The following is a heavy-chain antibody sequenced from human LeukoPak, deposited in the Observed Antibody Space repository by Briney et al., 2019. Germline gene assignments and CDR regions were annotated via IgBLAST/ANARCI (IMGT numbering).Heavy chain of an antibody. D-gene: IGHD6-13*01. Sequence: GGSLRLSCEVSGHIFSNFAMAWVRQAPGKGLEWVSLITGTSGRTYYAASVKGRFTISRDNSKNTVYLQMDNLRAEDTALYYCAKDHVNAGRLDYWGQGTPVTVSS. V-gene: IGHV3-23*01. CDR2: ITGTSGRT. CDR1: GHIFSNFA. J-gene: IGHJ4*02. CDR3: AKDHVNAGRLDY.